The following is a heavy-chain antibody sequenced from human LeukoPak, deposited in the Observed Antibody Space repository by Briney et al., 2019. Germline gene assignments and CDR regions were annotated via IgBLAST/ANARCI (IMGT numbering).Heavy chain of an antibody. CDR3: TTGDDLGAFDI. J-gene: IGHJ3*02. V-gene: IGHV3-15*01. CDR2: IKSKTDGGTT. CDR1: GFTFSNAW. Sequence: GGSLRLSCAASGFTFSNAWMSWIRQAPGKGLEWVGRIKSKTDGGTTDYAAPVKGRFTISRDDSKNTLYLQMNSLKTEDTAVYYCTTGDDLGAFDIWGQGTMVTVSS.